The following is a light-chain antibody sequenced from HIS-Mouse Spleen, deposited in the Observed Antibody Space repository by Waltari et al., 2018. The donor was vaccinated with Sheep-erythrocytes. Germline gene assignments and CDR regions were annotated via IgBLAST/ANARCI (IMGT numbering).Light chain of an antibody. V-gene: IGLV2-8*01. CDR2: EVS. CDR3: SSYAGSNNWV. CDR1: RSAVDGYNY. Sequence: QSALTQPPSASGSPGQSVTISCTGTRSAVDGYNYVPWYQQHPGKAPKLMIYEVSKRPSGVPDRFSGSKSGNTASLTVSGLQAEDEADYYCSSYAGSNNWVFGGGTKLTVL. J-gene: IGLJ3*02.